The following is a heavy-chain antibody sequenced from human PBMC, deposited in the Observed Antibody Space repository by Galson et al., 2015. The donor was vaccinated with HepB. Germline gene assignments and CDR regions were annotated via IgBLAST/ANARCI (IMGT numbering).Heavy chain of an antibody. V-gene: IGHV3-23*01. Sequence: LRLSCAASGFSFSNYAMTWVRQPPGKGLHWVATISGRAVTTFAADSVKGQFTISRDNSKNTLYLEMNNLRADDTAVYFCAKSKDSGWSYNAFDIWGQGTMVTVSS. CDR2: ISGRAVTT. CDR3: AKSKDSGWSYNAFDI. J-gene: IGHJ3*02. D-gene: IGHD6-19*01. CDR1: GFSFSNYA.